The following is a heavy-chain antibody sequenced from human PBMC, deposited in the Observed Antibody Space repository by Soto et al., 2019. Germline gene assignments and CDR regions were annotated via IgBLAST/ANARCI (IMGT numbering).Heavy chain of an antibody. Sequence: SQTLSLTCAISGDSVSSNSAAWNWIRQSPSRGLEWLGRTYYRSKWYNDYAVSVKSRITINPDTSKNQFSLQLNSVTPEDTAVYYCSREKGTGSYYLYYYMDVWGKGTTVTVSS. J-gene: IGHJ6*03. CDR3: SREKGTGSYYLYYYMDV. CDR1: GDSVSSNSAA. D-gene: IGHD7-27*01. V-gene: IGHV6-1*01. CDR2: TYYRSKWYN.